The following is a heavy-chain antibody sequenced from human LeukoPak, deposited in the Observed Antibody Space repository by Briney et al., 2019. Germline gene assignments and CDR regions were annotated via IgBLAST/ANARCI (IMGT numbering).Heavy chain of an antibody. V-gene: IGHV3-15*01. J-gene: IGHJ4*02. D-gene: IGHD5-18*01. CDR1: GFTFSNAW. Sequence: PGGSLRLSCAASGFTFSNAWMSWVRQAPGKGLEWVGRIKSKTDGGTTDYAAPVKGRFTISRDDSKTTLYLQMNSLKTEDTAVYYCTTDWIQVWLGGDEAFDHWGQGTLVTVSS. CDR2: IKSKTDGGTT. CDR3: TTDWIQVWLGGDEAFDH.